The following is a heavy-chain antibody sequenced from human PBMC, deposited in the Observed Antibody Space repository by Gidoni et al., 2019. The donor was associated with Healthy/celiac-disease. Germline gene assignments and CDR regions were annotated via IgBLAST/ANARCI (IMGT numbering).Heavy chain of an antibody. V-gene: IGHV4-38-2*01. D-gene: IGHD4-17*01. Sequence: QVQLQESGPGLVKPSETLSLTCAVSGYSISSGYYWGWLRQPPGKGLEWIGSIYHSGSTYYNPSLKSRVTISVDTSKNQFSLKLSSVTAADTAVYYCARGTYGDYYYYGMDVWGQGTTVTVSS. CDR2: IYHSGST. J-gene: IGHJ6*02. CDR3: ARGTYGDYYYYGMDV. CDR1: GYSISSGYY.